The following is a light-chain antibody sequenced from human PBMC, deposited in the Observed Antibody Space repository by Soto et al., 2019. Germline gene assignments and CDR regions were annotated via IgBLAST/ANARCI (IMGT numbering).Light chain of an antibody. CDR2: AAS. V-gene: IGKV1-9*01. J-gene: IGKJ5*01. Sequence: IQLTQSPTSLSASVGDRVTITGRASQGISSYLAWYQQKPGQAPKLLIYAASTLPSGVPSRFSGSGSGTDFTLTISSLQPEDFATYYCQQLNSYPITFGQGTRLEIK. CDR3: QQLNSYPIT. CDR1: QGISSY.